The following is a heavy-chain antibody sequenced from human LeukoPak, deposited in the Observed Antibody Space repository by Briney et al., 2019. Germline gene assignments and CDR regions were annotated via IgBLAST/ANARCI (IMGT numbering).Heavy chain of an antibody. CDR3: AREYYDSSGYYYLDY. V-gene: IGHV1-18*01. CDR2: ISAYNGNT. Sequence: ASVKVSCKASGYTFTSYGISWVRQAPGQGLEWMGWISAYNGNTNYAQKLQGRVTMTTDTSTSTAYMELRGLRSDDTAVYYCAREYYDSSGYYYLDYWGQGTLVTVSS. J-gene: IGHJ4*02. D-gene: IGHD3-22*01. CDR1: GYTFTSYG.